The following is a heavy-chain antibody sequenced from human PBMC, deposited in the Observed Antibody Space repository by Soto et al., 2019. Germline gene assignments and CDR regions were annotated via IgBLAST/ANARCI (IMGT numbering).Heavy chain of an antibody. Sequence: VESGGGVVQPGGSLRLSCAASGFTFSSYGMNWVRQAPGKGLEWVSYINSRSSAFYYADSVKGRFTISRDNAKNSLYLQMNSLRDEDTAVYYCARGVLMLGGMDVWGQGTTVTVSS. V-gene: IGHV3-48*02. CDR1: GFTFSSYG. CDR3: ARGVLMLGGMDV. D-gene: IGHD3-10*02. J-gene: IGHJ6*02. CDR2: INSRSSAF.